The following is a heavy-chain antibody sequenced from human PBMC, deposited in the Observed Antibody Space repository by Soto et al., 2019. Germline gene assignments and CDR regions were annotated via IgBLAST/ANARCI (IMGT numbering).Heavy chain of an antibody. V-gene: IGHV3-30-3*01. Sequence: GGSLRLSCAASGFTFSSYAMHWVRQAPGKGLEWVAVISYDGSNKYYADSVKGRFTISRDNSKNTLYLQMNSLRAEDTAVYYCARDTGGGLLWYFDYWGQGTLVTVSS. CDR1: GFTFSSYA. D-gene: IGHD1-26*01. CDR3: ARDTGGGLLWYFDY. CDR2: ISYDGSNK. J-gene: IGHJ4*02.